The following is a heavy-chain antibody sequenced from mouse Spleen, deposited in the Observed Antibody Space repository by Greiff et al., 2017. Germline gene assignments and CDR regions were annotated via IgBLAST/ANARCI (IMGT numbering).Heavy chain of an antibody. D-gene: IGHD3-3*01. J-gene: IGHJ1*01. V-gene: IGHV1-15*01. Sequence: SGAELVRPGASVTLSCKASGYTFTDYEMHWVKQTPVHGLEWIGAIDPETGGTAYNQKFKGKAILTADKSSSTAYMELRSLTSEDSAVYYCTRRDVAWYFDVWGAGTTVTVSS. CDR3: TRRDVAWYFDV. CDR2: IDPETGGT. CDR1: GYTFTDYE.